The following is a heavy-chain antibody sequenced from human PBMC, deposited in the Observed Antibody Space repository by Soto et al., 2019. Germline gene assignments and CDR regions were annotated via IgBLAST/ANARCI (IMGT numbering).Heavy chain of an antibody. V-gene: IGHV1-69*01. CDR3: ARDGGRHSGGIDY. CDR2: IIPIFGTA. Sequence: QVQLVQSGAEVKKPGSSVKVSCKASGGTFSSYSINWVRQAPGQGLEWMGEIIPIFGTANYAQKFQGRGTITADECKSTAYMALSSLRTDDTAVYYCARDGGRHSGGIDYWGQGTLVTVSS. J-gene: IGHJ4*02. CDR1: GGTFSSYS. D-gene: IGHD1-26*01.